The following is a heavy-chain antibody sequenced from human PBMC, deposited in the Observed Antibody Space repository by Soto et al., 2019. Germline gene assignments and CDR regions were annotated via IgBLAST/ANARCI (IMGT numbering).Heavy chain of an antibody. D-gene: IGHD3-16*02. J-gene: IGHJ4*02. CDR3: ARSAISPYGGLIGPFNY. CDR1: GYTFTAYA. V-gene: IGHV1-3*05. CDR2: INPGNGNT. Sequence: QVHLVQSGGEEKKPGASVKVSCEASGYTFTAYAMHWLRQAPGQRLEWMAWINPGNGNTKYSQNFLGRVSITRDTSASTAYLELGSLRDEDTAVYYCARSAISPYGGLIGPFNYWGQGNLVTVSS.